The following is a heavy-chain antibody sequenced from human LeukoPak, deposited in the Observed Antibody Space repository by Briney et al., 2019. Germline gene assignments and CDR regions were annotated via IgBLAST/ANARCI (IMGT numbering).Heavy chain of an antibody. J-gene: IGHJ4*02. CDR2: IYYSGST. D-gene: IGHD3-22*01. V-gene: IGHV4-59*01. CDR3: ARHRGSGYPYFDY. CDR1: GGSINNYY. Sequence: SETLPLTCTVSGGSINNYYWSWIRQPPGKGLEWIGYIYYSGSTNYNPSLKSRVTISVDTSKNHFSLKLSSLTAAVTAVYYCARHRGSGYPYFDYWGQGTLVTVSS.